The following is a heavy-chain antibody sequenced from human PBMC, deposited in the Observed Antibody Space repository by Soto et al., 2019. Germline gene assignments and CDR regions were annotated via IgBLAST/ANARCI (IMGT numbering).Heavy chain of an antibody. CDR2: INHSGST. Sequence: SETLSLTCAVYGGSFSGYYWSWIRQPPGKGLEWIGEINHSGSTNYNPSLKSRVTISVDTSKNQFSLKLSSVTAADTAVYYCARGGGPISITIFGVVIKTRNWFDPWGRGTLVTVSS. CDR3: ARGGGPISITIFGVVIKTRNWFDP. V-gene: IGHV4-34*01. CDR1: GGSFSGYY. J-gene: IGHJ5*02. D-gene: IGHD3-3*01.